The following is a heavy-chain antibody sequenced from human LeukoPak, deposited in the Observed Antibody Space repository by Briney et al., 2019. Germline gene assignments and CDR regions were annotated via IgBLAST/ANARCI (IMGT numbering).Heavy chain of an antibody. D-gene: IGHD6-13*01. CDR2: ISAYNGNT. V-gene: IGHV1-18*01. Sequence: ASVKVSCKASGYTFTSYGISWVRQAPGQGLEWMGWISAYNGNTNYAQKLQGRVTMTTDTSTSTAYMDLRSLRSDDTAVYYCAKTYSSSWYPYFDYWGQGTLVTVSS. CDR3: AKTYSSSWYPYFDY. CDR1: GYTFTSYG. J-gene: IGHJ4*02.